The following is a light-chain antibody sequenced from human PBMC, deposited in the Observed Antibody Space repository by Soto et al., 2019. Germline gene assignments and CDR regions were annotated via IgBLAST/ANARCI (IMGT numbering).Light chain of an antibody. CDR2: TLS. CDR3: IQPIELPYT. V-gene: IGKV2-40*01. CDR1: QSLLDSDDGHTY. J-gene: IGKJ2*01. Sequence: DIVMTQTPLSLPVPPGEPASISCRSSQSLLDSDDGHTYLDWYLQKPGQSPQLLIYTLSYRASAVPNMFSTRQSGTDFTRKTSRVETEEVGVSYCIQPIELPYTFGEGTKLEI.